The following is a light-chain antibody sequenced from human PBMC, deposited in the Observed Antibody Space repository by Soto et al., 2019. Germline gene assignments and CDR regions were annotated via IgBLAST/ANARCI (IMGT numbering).Light chain of an antibody. J-gene: IGKJ5*01. V-gene: IGKV3-20*01. CDR2: GAS. Sequence: ETLLTQSPGTLSLSPGQRVTLSCRASQSVSSNYLAWYQHKPGQAPRLLIYGASIRATGIPDRFSGSVSGTDFTLTITRLEPEDFAVFYCQQYGSSEIIFGQGTRLEIK. CDR1: QSVSSNY. CDR3: QQYGSSEII.